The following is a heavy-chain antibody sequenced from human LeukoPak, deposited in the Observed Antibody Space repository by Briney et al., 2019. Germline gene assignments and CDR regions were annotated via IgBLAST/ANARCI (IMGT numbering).Heavy chain of an antibody. V-gene: IGHV3-53*01. CDR2: FYVGGAT. J-gene: IGHJ4*02. Sequence: GGSLRLSCAASGFTFSDYYMSWIRQAPGKGLEWVSVFYVGGATYYADSVKGRFTISRDNSENTLYLQMKSLRAEDTAVYYCARGDGYNFFDYWGQGTLVTVSS. D-gene: IGHD5-24*01. CDR3: ARGDGYNFFDY. CDR1: GFTFSDYY.